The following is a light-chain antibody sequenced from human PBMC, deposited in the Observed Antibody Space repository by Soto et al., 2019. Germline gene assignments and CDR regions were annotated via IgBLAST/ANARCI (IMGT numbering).Light chain of an antibody. CDR1: HTLLYSDGKTY. CDR3: MQATQLPWT. J-gene: IGKJ1*01. Sequence: DIVMTQTPLSLSVTPVQPSSMSFNSSHTLLYSDGKTYLYWYLQKPGQPPQVLIYEVSNRFSGVPDRFSGSGSGTDFTLKISRVEAEDVGVYYCMQATQLPWTFGQGTKV. V-gene: IGKV2D-29*01. CDR2: EVS.